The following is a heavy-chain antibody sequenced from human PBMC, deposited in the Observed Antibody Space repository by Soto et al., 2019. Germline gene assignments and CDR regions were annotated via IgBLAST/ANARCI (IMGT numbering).Heavy chain of an antibody. J-gene: IGHJ4*02. CDR2: MNPNSGNT. CDR3: ARTTTRGGSGWSDY. CDR1: GYTFTSYD. V-gene: IGHV1-8*01. Sequence: QVQLVQSGAEVKKPGASVKVSCKASGYTFTSYDINWGRQATGQGLEWMGWMNPNSGNTGYAQKFHGRVTMTRNTSISTAYMELSSLRSEDTAVYYCARTTTRGGSGWSDYWGQGTLVTVSS. D-gene: IGHD6-19*01.